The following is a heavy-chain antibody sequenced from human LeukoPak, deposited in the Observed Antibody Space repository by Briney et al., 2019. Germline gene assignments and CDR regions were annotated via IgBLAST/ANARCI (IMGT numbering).Heavy chain of an antibody. D-gene: IGHD6-6*01. CDR3: ARDTAARPYDY. J-gene: IGHJ4*02. CDR1: GFTFSSYA. V-gene: IGHV3-30-3*01. CDR2: ISYDGSNK. Sequence: GGSLRLSCAASGFTFSSYAMHWVRQAPGKGLEWVAVISYDGSNKYYADSVKGRFTISRDNSKNTLYLQMNSLRADDTAVYYCARDTAARPYDYWGQGTLVTVSS.